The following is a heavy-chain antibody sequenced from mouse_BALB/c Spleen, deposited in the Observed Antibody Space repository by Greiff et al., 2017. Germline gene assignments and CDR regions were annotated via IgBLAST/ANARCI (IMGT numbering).Heavy chain of an antibody. D-gene: IGHD2-10*01. CDR1: GFSLTSYG. Sequence: QVQLQQSGPGLVQPSQSLPITCTVSGFSLTSYGVHWVRQSPGKGLEWLGVIWSGGSTDYNAAFISRLSISKDNSKSQVFFKMNSLQANDTAIYYCARKNPYYYAMDYWGQGTSVTVSS. CDR2: IWSGGST. J-gene: IGHJ4*01. V-gene: IGHV2-2*02. CDR3: ARKNPYYYAMDY.